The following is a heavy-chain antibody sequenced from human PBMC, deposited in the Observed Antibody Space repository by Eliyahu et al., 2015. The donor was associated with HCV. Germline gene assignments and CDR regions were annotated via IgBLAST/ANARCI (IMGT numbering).Heavy chain of an antibody. CDR1: GFISSNAW. Sequence: EVQLVESGGGLVKPGGSLRLSCVASGFISSNAWMSWVRQAPGKGLGWVGRIKSTAEGGTTDYAAPVKGRFTISRDDSKNRLSLQMNSLKIEDTAVYYCTTDPSLGATRLESYNYSLDVWGLGTTVTVSS. CDR2: IKSTAEGGTT. J-gene: IGHJ6*02. D-gene: IGHD1-26*01. V-gene: IGHV3-15*01. CDR3: TTDPSLGATRLESYNYSLDV.